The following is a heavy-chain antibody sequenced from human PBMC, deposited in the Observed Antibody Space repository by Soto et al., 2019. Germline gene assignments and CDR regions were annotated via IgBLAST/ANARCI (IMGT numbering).Heavy chain of an antibody. CDR2: IYHSGST. J-gene: IGHJ6*02. V-gene: IGHV4-4*02. D-gene: IGHD1-7*01. CDR3: ARGPTEELYGMGV. Sequence: PSETLSLTCAVSGGSISSSNWWSWVRQPPGKGLEWIGEIYHSGSTNYNPSLKSRVTISVDKSKNQFSLKLSSVTAADTAVYYCARGPTEELYGMGVWGQGTTVTVSS. CDR1: GGSISSSNW.